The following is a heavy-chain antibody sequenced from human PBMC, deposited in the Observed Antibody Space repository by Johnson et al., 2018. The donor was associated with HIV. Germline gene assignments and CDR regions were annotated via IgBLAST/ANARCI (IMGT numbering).Heavy chain of an antibody. CDR2: IGTAGDT. Sequence: EVQLVESGGGLVQPGGSLRLSCAASGFTFSSYDMHWVRQATGKGLEWVSAIGTAGDTYYPGSVKGRFTISRDNAKNTLFLEMNSLRAEDTAVYYCVRLMTRESTDAFDIWGQGTMVTVSS. CDR1: GFTFSSYD. J-gene: IGHJ3*02. CDR3: VRLMTRESTDAFDI. D-gene: IGHD5/OR15-5a*01. V-gene: IGHV3-13*01.